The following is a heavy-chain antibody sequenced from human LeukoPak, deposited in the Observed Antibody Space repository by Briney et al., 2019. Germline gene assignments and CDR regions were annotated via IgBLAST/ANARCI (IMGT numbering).Heavy chain of an antibody. CDR2: INHSGST. CDR3: ARGRPALWFGGRWFDP. Sequence: ETLSLTCAVYGGSFSGYYWSWIRQPPGKGLEWIGEINHSGSTNYNPSLKSRVTISVDTSKNQFSLKLSSVTAADTAVYYCARGRPALWFGGRWFDPWGQGTLVTVSS. D-gene: IGHD3-10*01. J-gene: IGHJ5*02. V-gene: IGHV4-34*01. CDR1: GGSFSGYY.